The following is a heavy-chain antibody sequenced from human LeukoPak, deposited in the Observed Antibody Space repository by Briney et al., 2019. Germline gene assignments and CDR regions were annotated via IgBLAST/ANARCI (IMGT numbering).Heavy chain of an antibody. CDR3: ARGPNSNWSGLDF. V-gene: IGHV3-48*04. Sequence: GGSLRLSCAASGFTFSSYSMNWVRQAPGKGLEWVSYISSSSSTIYYADSVKGRFTVSRDNAKNTLYLQVNNLRAEDTAVYYCARGPNSNWSGLDFWGQGTLLTVSS. J-gene: IGHJ4*02. CDR2: ISSSSSTI. D-gene: IGHD6-6*01. CDR1: GFTFSSYS.